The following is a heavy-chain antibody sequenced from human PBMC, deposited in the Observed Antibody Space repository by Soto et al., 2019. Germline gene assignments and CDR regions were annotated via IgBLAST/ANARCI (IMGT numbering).Heavy chain of an antibody. D-gene: IGHD2-2*01. CDR2: IYYSGST. J-gene: IGHJ5*02. Sequence: SETLSLTCTVSGGSVSSGSYYWSWIRQPPGKGLEWIGYIYYSGSTNYNPSLKSRVTISVDTSKNQFSLKLSSVTAADTAVYYCARDGGNACSSTSCYEVGFDPWGQGTLVTVSS. V-gene: IGHV4-61*01. CDR3: ARDGGNACSSTSCYEVGFDP. CDR1: GGSVSSGSYY.